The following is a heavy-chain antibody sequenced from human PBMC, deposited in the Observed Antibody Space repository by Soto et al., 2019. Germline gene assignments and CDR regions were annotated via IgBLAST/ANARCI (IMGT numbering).Heavy chain of an antibody. Sequence: SETLSLTCTVSGYSINSDDYWGWIRQPPGKGLEWIGYIYHSGTTNYNPSLKSRVTISVDTSKNQFSLNLRSVTAADTAVYYCARVGGLALRYHMDVWGQGTTVTVSS. D-gene: IGHD2-2*01. CDR3: ARVGGLALRYHMDV. V-gene: IGHV4-61*08. CDR1: GYSINSDDY. CDR2: IYHSGTT. J-gene: IGHJ6*02.